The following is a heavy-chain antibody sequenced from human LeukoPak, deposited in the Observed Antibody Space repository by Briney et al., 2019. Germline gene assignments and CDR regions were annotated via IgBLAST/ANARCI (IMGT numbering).Heavy chain of an antibody. V-gene: IGHV1-2*02. D-gene: IGHD2-2*01. Sequence: GASVKVSCKASGYTFTGYYMHWVRQAPGQGLEGMGWINPNSGGTNYAQKFQGRVTMTRDTSISTAYMELSRLRSDDTAVYYCARDLGYCSSTSCYDPYNWFDPWGQGTLVTVSS. J-gene: IGHJ5*02. CDR3: ARDLGYCSSTSCYDPYNWFDP. CDR1: GYTFTGYY. CDR2: INPNSGGT.